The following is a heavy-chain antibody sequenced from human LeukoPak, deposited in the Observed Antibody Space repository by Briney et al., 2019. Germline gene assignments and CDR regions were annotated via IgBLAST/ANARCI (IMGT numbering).Heavy chain of an antibody. V-gene: IGHV1-69*06. CDR2: IIPIFGTA. Sequence: SVKVSCKASGGTFSSYAISWVRQAPGQGLEWRGGIIPIFGTANYAQKFQGRVTMTEDTSTDTAYMELSSLRSEDTAVYYCATGTRITMVRERNFDYWGQGTLVTVSS. CDR1: GGTFSSYA. J-gene: IGHJ4*02. D-gene: IGHD3-10*01. CDR3: ATGTRITMVRERNFDY.